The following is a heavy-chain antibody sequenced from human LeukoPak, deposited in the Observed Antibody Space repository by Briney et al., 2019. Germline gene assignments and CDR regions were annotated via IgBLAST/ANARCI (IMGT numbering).Heavy chain of an antibody. V-gene: IGHV3-48*03. CDR1: GFPFSDHE. Sequence: GGSLRLSCAASGFPFSDHEMNWVRQAPGKGLEWVSYISSSGSDKYYPDSVKGRFTISRDNAKNSLYLQMNSLRAEDTAVYFCARDKVYYGSGTYGYWGQGTLVTVSS. CDR3: ARDKVYYGSGTYGY. D-gene: IGHD3-10*01. CDR2: ISSSGSDK. J-gene: IGHJ4*02.